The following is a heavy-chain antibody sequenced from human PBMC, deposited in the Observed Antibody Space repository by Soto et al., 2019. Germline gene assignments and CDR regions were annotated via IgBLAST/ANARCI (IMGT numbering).Heavy chain of an antibody. CDR1: RGTFNTSP. Sequence: QVQLAQSGAEVKKPGSSVRVSCQTSRGTFNTSPISWMRQAPGQGLEWLGDILPVFGMVYYAQQFQDRLTLTTDESTTSVCMEVSRLTPEDTAVYFCATPHIRVRHSDFLSLPTPSLSRYGLAVWGQGTTVIVSS. CDR3: ATPHIRVRHSDFLSLPTPSLSRYGLAV. V-gene: IGHV1-69*01. CDR2: ILPVFGMV. J-gene: IGHJ6*02. D-gene: IGHD5-18*01.